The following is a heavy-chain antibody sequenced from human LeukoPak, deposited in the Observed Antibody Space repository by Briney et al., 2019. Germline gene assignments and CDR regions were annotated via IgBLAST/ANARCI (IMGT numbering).Heavy chain of an antibody. Sequence: SETLSLTCTVSGGSVSNSSYYWGWIRQPQWKGLEWIGSISYRGTTYYKASLKSRVTMSVDTSKNQFSLKLSSVTAADTAVYYCARGVRFLEWSASFDAFDIWGQGTMVTVSS. D-gene: IGHD3-3*01. CDR2: ISYRGTT. CDR3: ARGVRFLEWSASFDAFDI. CDR1: GGSVSNSSYY. J-gene: IGHJ3*02. V-gene: IGHV4-39*01.